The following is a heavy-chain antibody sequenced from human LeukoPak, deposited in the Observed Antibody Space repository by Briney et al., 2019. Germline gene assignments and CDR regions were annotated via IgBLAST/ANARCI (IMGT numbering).Heavy chain of an antibody. CDR2: ISGGGART. CDR1: GFTFTTYP. J-gene: IGHJ6*02. CDR3: ARDLIEVVRGAPYYGMDV. V-gene: IGHV3-23*01. D-gene: IGHD3-10*01. Sequence: GGSLRLSCAASGFTFTTYPMNWVRQAPGKGLEWVSAISGGGARTYYADSVKGRFTISRDNSKNTLYLQMNSLRAEDTAVYYCARDLIEVVRGAPYYGMDVWGQGTTVTVSS.